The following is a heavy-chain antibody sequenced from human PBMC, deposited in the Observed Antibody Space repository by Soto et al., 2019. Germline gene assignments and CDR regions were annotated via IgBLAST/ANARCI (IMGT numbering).Heavy chain of an antibody. Sequence: QVQLQQWGAGLLKPSETLSLTCAVYGGSFSGYYWSWIRQPPGKGLEWIGEINHSGSTNYNPSLNSRVTISVDTSKNQFYLKLSSVTAADTAVYYCARGLGYCSSSSCYDSDYYYYYGMDVWGQGTTVTVSS. CDR1: GGSFSGYY. CDR3: ARGLGYCSSSSCYDSDYYYYYGMDV. CDR2: INHSGST. V-gene: IGHV4-34*01. D-gene: IGHD2-2*01. J-gene: IGHJ6*02.